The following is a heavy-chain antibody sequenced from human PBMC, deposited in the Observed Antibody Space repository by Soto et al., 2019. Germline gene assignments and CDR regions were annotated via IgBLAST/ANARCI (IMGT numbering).Heavy chain of an antibody. D-gene: IGHD3-10*01. CDR1: GKAGTCVSYK. J-gene: IGHJ6*02. Sequence: SYSLSLAWPLSGKAGTCVSYKWRWIRQPPGKGLEWIGYIYYSGSADYNPSLGSRVTISIDTSKNQFSLKLTSVTAADTAVYYCARGVGFGYYSSHLDLRGQGTTVTLSS. V-gene: IGHV4-61*01. CDR2: IYYSGSA. CDR3: ARGVGFGYYSSHLDL.